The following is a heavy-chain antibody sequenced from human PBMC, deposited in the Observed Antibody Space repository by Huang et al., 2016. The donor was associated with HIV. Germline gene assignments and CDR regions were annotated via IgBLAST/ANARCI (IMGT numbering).Heavy chain of an antibody. CDR2: MNPNRGDT. V-gene: IGHV1-8*03. J-gene: IGHJ5*02. D-gene: IGHD3-3*01. Sequence: QVQLVQSGAEVKKPGASVKVSCKASAYTFTSYHINWVRQAPGQGLEWMGWMNPNRGDTGYAQMVHGSVLSTRNTSRITAYMELRSLRSEYTAVYYSAMSSGDYDFWTGYRLGWFDPWGQGTLVTVSS. CDR1: AYTFTSYH. CDR3: AMSSGDYDFWTGYRLGWFDP.